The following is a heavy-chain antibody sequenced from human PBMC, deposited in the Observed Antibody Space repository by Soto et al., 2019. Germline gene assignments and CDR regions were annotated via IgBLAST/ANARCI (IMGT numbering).Heavy chain of an antibody. D-gene: IGHD2-8*01. CDR2: INPKSGGT. V-gene: IGHV1-2*04. CDR1: GSTFTSYY. Sequence: ASVKVSCTASGSTFTSYYMHWVRQAPGQGLEWLGRINPKSGGTSTAQKFQGWVTMTTDTSISTASLELTRLTSDDTAIYYCARGDSTDCSNGVCSFFYNHDMDVWGQGTTVTVSS. J-gene: IGHJ6*02. CDR3: ARGDSTDCSNGVCSFFYNHDMDV.